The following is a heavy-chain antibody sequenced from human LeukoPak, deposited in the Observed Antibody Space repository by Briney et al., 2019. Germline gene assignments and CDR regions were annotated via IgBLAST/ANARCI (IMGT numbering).Heavy chain of an antibody. CDR2: IYTSGSS. CDR1: GGSISSGNYY. J-gene: IGHJ6*03. CDR3: AREILVRGVYYYYMDV. Sequence: PSETLSLTCTVSGGSISSGNYYWSWIRQPAGKGLEWIGRIYTSGSSNYNPSPKSRVTISLDTSKNQFSLKLSSVTAADTAVYYCAREILVRGVYYYYMDVWGKGTTVTISS. V-gene: IGHV4-61*02. D-gene: IGHD3-10*01.